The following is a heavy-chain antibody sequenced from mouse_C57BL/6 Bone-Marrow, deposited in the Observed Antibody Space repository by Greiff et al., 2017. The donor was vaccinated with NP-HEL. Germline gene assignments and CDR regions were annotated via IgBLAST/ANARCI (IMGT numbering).Heavy chain of an antibody. V-gene: IGHV3-6*01. CDR3: AREGYGSNFDV. Sequence: EVQLQQSGPGLVKPSQSLSLTCSVTGYSITSGYYWNWIRQFPGNKLEWMGYISYDGSNNYNPSLKNRISITRDTSKNQFFLKLNSVTTEDTATYYCAREGYGSNFDVWGTGTTVTVSS. CDR2: ISYDGSN. CDR1: GYSITSGYY. D-gene: IGHD1-1*01. J-gene: IGHJ1*03.